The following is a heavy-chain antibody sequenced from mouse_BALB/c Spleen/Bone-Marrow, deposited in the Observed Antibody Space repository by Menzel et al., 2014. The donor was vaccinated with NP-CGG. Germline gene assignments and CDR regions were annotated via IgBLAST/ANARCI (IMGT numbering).Heavy chain of an antibody. CDR3: ARGGEIYYAMDY. Sequence: EVKLVESGGGLVQPGGSRKLSCAASGFTFSDYGMAWVRQAPGKGPEWVAFISNLAYSIYYADTVTGRFTISRENAKNTLYLEMSSLRSEDTAMYYCARGGEIYYAMDYWGQGTSVTVSS. V-gene: IGHV5-15*02. CDR1: GFTFSDYG. CDR2: ISNLAYSI. J-gene: IGHJ4*01.